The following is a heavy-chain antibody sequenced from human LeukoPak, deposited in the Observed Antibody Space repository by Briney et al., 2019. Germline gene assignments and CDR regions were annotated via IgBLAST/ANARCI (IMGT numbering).Heavy chain of an antibody. V-gene: IGHV1-69*05. Sequence: GASVKVSCKASGDTFSSYGISWVRQAPGQGLEWMGGIIPIFGSANYAQKLQGRVTITTDQSTSTAYMELSSLSSEDTAVYYCARVSRSRGSLPNSYYYMDVWGPGTTVTVS. CDR3: ARVSRSRGSLPNSYYYMDV. CDR2: IIPIFGSA. D-gene: IGHD2-15*01. CDR1: GDTFSSYG. J-gene: IGHJ6*03.